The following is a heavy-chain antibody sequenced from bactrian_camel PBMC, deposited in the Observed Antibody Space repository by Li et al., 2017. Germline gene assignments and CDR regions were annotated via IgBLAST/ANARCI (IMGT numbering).Heavy chain of an antibody. Sequence: DVQLVESGGGSVQAGGSLRLSCAASGYLYSRYCMGWFRQAPGKGRESIASLHTSGGTTYYADSVKLRFTISLSQDNAKNILFLQMNSLQPDDTAMYYCAARTYCSFSGCCGPDYQYNYWGQGTQVTVS. J-gene: IGHJ4*01. D-gene: IGHD2*01. CDR1: GYLYSRYC. V-gene: IGHV3S31*01. CDR2: LHTSGGTT. CDR3: AARTYCSFSGCCGPDYQYNY.